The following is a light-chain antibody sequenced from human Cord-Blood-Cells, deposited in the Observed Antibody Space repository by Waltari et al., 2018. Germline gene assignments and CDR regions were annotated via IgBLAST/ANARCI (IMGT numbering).Light chain of an antibody. J-gene: IGLJ1*01. V-gene: IGLV3-1*01. CDR2: QGS. CDR1: KLGDKY. CDR3: QAWDSSTYV. Sequence: SYELTQPPSVSVSPGQTASITCSGDKLGDKYACWYQQKPGQSPGRVIYQGSKRPSGIPERFSGSNSGNTATLTISGTQAMDEADYYCQAWDSSTYVFGTGTKVTVL.